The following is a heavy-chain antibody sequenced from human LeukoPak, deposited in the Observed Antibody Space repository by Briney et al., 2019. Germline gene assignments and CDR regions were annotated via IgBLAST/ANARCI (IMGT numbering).Heavy chain of an antibody. V-gene: IGHV3-66*01. D-gene: IGHD1-1*01. CDR2: IYGGVNT. CDR1: GFTVSSNY. J-gene: IGHJ4*02. CDR3: AKSPKTGFLFDY. Sequence: GGSLRLSCAASGFTVSSNYMSWVRQAPGKGLEWVSVIYGGVNTVYADSVQGRFTISRDNSKHTLFLEMNSLRAEDTAVYYCAKSPKTGFLFDYWGKGTLVTVSS.